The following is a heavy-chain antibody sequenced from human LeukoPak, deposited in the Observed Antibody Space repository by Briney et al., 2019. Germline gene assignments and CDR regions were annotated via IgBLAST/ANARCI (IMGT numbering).Heavy chain of an antibody. CDR2: MNPNSGNT. CDR1: GYTFTSYD. J-gene: IGHJ3*02. V-gene: IGHV1-8*01. D-gene: IGHD2-2*01. Sequence: ASVKVSCKASGYTFTSYDINWVRQATGQGLEWRRWMNPNSGNTGYAQKFQGRVTITADESTSTAYMELSSLRSEDTAVYYCARDRDCSSTSCHGDAFDIWGQGTMVTVSS. CDR3: ARDRDCSSTSCHGDAFDI.